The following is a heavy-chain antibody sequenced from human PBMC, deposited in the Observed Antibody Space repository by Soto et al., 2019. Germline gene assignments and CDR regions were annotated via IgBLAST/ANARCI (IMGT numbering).Heavy chain of an antibody. D-gene: IGHD6-25*01. Sequence: SETLSLTCTVSGGSVSSGGYYWSWIRQVPGKGLEWIGYIYHTGNTFYNPSLKSRVTISLDTSKNQFSLKLTSVTAADTAIYYCAGSSARSTFDYWGQGTLVTVSS. CDR3: AGSSARSTFDY. J-gene: IGHJ4*02. V-gene: IGHV4-31*03. CDR2: IYHTGNT. CDR1: GGSVSSGGYY.